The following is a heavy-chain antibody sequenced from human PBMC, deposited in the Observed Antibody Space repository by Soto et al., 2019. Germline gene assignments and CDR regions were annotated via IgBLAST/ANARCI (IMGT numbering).Heavy chain of an antibody. CDR3: ARDNWNYGQDYYYYGMDV. Sequence: SVKVSCKASGGTFSSYAISWVRQAPGQGLEWMGGIIPIFGTANYAQKFQGRVTITADESTSTAYMELSSLRSEDTAVYYCARDNWNYGQDYYYYGMDVWGQGTTVTVSS. V-gene: IGHV1-69*13. D-gene: IGHD1-7*01. CDR2: IIPIFGTA. CDR1: GGTFSSYA. J-gene: IGHJ6*02.